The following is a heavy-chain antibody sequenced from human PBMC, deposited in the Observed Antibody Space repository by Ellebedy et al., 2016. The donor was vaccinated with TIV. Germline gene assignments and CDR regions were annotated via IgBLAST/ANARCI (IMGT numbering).Heavy chain of an antibody. D-gene: IGHD1-26*01. Sequence: SETLSLTCTVSGGSISSYYWSWIRQPPGKGLEWIAYIYYSGSTNYNPSLNSRVTLSVDTSKNQFSLKLSSVTAADTAVYYCARLGSGNFYSYMDVWGKGTTVTVSS. CDR3: ARLGSGNFYSYMDV. CDR1: GGSISSYY. CDR2: IYYSGST. V-gene: IGHV4-59*08. J-gene: IGHJ6*03.